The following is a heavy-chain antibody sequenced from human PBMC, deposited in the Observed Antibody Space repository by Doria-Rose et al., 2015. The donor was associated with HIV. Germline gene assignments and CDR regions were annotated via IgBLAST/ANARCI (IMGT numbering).Heavy chain of an antibody. Sequence: SISSDDYHWSWIRQPPGKGLEWIGNIHYSGTTSYNPSLKSRIIISQDTSNNHLSLKLTSVTAADTAVYYCARDRVAIFGVGDAFDIWGQGTMVTVSS. V-gene: IGHV4-30-4*01. CDR3: ARDRVAIFGVGDAFDI. CDR1: SISSDDYH. D-gene: IGHD3-3*01. CDR2: IHYSGTT. J-gene: IGHJ3*02.